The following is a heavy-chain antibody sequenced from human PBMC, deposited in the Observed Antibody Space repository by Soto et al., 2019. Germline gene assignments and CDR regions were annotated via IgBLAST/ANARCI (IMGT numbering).Heavy chain of an antibody. CDR3: AGGGGVGVAGSAAFDM. V-gene: IGHV1-2*02. D-gene: IGHD3-3*01. Sequence: QLHLVQSGAVVKKPGASVTVSCSASGYPVTAYYMHWVRQAPGRGLEWMGGINPATGAAKYTQTFQGRVTMTSDTSTSTVFMELSGLTSEDTAVFYWAGGGGVGVAGSAAFDMWGQGTLVTVSS. J-gene: IGHJ3*02. CDR2: INPATGAA. CDR1: GYPVTAYY.